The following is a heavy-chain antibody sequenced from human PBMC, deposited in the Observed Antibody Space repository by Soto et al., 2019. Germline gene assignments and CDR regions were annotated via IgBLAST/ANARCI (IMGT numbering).Heavy chain of an antibody. D-gene: IGHD2-21*01. CDR1: GFTFSSYA. V-gene: IGHV3-23*01. CDR3: GRHGIAFDY. CDR2: ISGSGGST. Sequence: EVQLLESGGGLVQPGRSLRLSCAASGFTFSSYAMSWVRQAPGKGLEWVSAISGSGGSTYYADSVKGRFTISRDNSKNTLYLQMNSLRAEDTGVYYCGRHGIAFDYWCQGTLVTVSS. J-gene: IGHJ4*02.